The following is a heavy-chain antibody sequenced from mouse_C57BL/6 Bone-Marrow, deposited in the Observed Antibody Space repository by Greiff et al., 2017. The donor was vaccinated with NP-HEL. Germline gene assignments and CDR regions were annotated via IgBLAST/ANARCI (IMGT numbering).Heavy chain of an antibody. CDR1: GYTFTSYW. V-gene: IGHV1-64*01. J-gene: IGHJ3*01. Sequence: VQLQQPGAELVKPGASVKLSCKASGYTFTSYWMHWVKQRPGQGLEWIGMIHPNSGSTNYHEKFKSKATLTVAQSFSTAYMQLSSLASEDSAVYYCARSLYYGSSHPWFAYWGKGTLVTVAA. CDR3: ARSLYYGSSHPWFAY. D-gene: IGHD1-1*01. CDR2: IHPNSGST.